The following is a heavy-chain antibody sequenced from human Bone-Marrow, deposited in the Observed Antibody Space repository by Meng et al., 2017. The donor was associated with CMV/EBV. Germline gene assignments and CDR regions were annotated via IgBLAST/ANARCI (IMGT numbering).Heavy chain of an antibody. J-gene: IGHJ4*02. CDR1: GFPFSAYY. Sequence: ASVKVSCKASGFPFSAYYIHWVRQAPGQGLEWVGLINPSGDRTWYTQKLQGRVTMTRDTSTSAAYMELSSLRSDDTAVYYCAREISYWGQGTLVTVSS. CDR3: AREISY. V-gene: IGHV1-46*04. CDR2: INPSGDRT.